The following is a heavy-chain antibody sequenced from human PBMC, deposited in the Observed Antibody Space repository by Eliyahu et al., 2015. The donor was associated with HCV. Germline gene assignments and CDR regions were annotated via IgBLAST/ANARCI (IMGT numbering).Heavy chain of an antibody. J-gene: IGHJ6*02. D-gene: IGHD5-18*01. CDR1: GGXINYYY. CDR3: ARDRLRYSYGPGDGMDV. Sequence: QVQLQESGPGLVKPSETLSLTCXVSGGXINYYYWTWXRQPPGKGLEWIGCVYYSGSTNYNPSLKSRVTISVDTSKNQLSLHLTSVIAADTAVYYCARDRLRYSYGPGDGMDVWGQGTTVTVSS. V-gene: IGHV4-59*01. CDR2: VYYSGST.